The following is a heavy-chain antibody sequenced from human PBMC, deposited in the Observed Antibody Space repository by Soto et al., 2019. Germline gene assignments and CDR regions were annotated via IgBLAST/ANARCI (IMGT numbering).Heavy chain of an antibody. CDR3: AREGYYYDSSGYYTA. J-gene: IGHJ5*02. CDR1: GFTFSSYS. D-gene: IGHD3-22*01. CDR2: ISSSSSYI. V-gene: IGHV3-21*01. Sequence: EVQLVESGGGLVKPGGSLRLSCAASGFTFSSYSMNWVRQAPGKGLEWVSSISSSSSYIYYADSVKGRFTISRDNAKNSLYLQMNSLRAEDTAVYYCAREGYYYDSSGYYTAWCQGTLVTVSS.